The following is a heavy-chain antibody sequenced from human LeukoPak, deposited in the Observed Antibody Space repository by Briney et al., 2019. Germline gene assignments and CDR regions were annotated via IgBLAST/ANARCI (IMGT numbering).Heavy chain of an antibody. CDR1: GYTFTGYY. Sequence: GASVTVSCKASGYTFTGYYMHWVRQAPGQGLEWMGWINPNSGGTNYAQKFQGRVTMTRDTSISTAYMELSRLRSDDTAVYYCARYPYMGFMEYYFDYWGQGTLDTVSS. CDR2: INPNSGGT. D-gene: IGHD3-16*01. J-gene: IGHJ4*02. V-gene: IGHV1-2*02. CDR3: ARYPYMGFMEYYFDY.